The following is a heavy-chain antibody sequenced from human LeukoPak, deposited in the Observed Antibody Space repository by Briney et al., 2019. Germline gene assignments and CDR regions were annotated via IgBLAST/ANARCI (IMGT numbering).Heavy chain of an antibody. D-gene: IGHD2/OR15-2a*01. CDR1: GFTFSSYE. J-gene: IGHJ6*03. V-gene: IGHV3-48*03. CDR2: ISGGDSTI. Sequence: GGSLRLSCAASGFTFSSYEMNWVRQARGKGLEWVSYISGGDSTIYYADSVKGRFTISRDNAKNSLYLQMNSLRAEDTAVYYCASFLSIRRTLRYYMDVWGKGTTVTVSS. CDR3: ASFLSIRRTLRYYMDV.